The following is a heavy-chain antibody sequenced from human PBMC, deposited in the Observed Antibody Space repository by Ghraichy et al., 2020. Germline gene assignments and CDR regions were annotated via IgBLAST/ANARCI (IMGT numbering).Heavy chain of an antibody. V-gene: IGHV1-24*01. D-gene: IGHD2-2*01. J-gene: IGHJ4*02. Sequence: ASVKVSCKVSGYTLTELSMHWVRQAPGKGLEWMGGFDPEDGETIYAQKFQGRVTMTEDTSTDSAYMELSSLRSEDTAVYYCATVTDCSSTSCYPGYYFDYWGQGTLVTVSS. CDR1: GYTLTELS. CDR2: FDPEDGET. CDR3: ATVTDCSSTSCYPGYYFDY.